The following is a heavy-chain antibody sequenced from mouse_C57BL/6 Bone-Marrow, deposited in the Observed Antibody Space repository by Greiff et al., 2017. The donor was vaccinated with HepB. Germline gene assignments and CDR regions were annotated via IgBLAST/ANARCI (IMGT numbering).Heavy chain of an antibody. V-gene: IGHV5-4*01. J-gene: IGHJ1*03. CDR2: ISDGGSYT. D-gene: IGHD1-1*01. Sequence: DVQLVESGGGLVKPGGSLKLSCAASGFTFSSYAMSWVRQTPEKRLEWVATISDGGSYTYYPDNVKGRFTISRDNAKNNLYLQMSHLKSEDTAMYYCARETGSSPYWYFDVWGTGTTVTVSS. CDR3: ARETGSSPYWYFDV. CDR1: GFTFSSYA.